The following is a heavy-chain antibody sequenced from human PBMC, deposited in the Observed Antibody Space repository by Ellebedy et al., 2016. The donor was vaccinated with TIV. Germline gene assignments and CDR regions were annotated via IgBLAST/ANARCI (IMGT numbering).Heavy chain of an antibody. V-gene: IGHV3-30*04. D-gene: IGHD2-21*01. J-gene: IGHJ4*02. CDR1: GFSFSSYA. CDR3: ARLALGFIVGPSPPTDY. Sequence: GESLKISCEASGFSFSSYAMHWVRQAPGKGLEWVALVSYDGREQYADSVNCRFRVSRDNGNDKVFLQLNSLTYADTAVYYCARLALGFIVGPSPPTDYWGQGTLVTVSS. CDR2: VSYDGREQ.